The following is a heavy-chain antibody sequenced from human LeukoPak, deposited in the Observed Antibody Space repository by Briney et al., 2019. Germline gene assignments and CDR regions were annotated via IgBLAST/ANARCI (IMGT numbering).Heavy chain of an antibody. CDR2: SHTDQTIQ. J-gene: IGHJ6*03. D-gene: IGHD1-14*01. CDR1: GCTFSGFG. Sequence: PGGSLRLCCAASGCTFSGFGMHWVRQAPGKGLEWVAYSHTDQTIQYYADSVKGRFTISRDNAKNTLYLQMNSLRAEDTAVYYCAKDLRGTTGGIHYYYYYMDVWGKGTTVTVSS. CDR3: AKDLRGTTGGIHYYYYYMDV. V-gene: IGHV3-30*02.